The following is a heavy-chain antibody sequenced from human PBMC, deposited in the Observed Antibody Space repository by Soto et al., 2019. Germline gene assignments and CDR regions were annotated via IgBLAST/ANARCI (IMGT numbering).Heavy chain of an antibody. D-gene: IGHD1-1*01. Sequence: QVQLVQSGAEVKKPGSSVKVSCKASGGTFSSYAISWVRQAPGQGLEWMGGIIPIFGTANYAQKFQGRVTITADKSTSTAYMELSSLRSEDTAVYYCAILNWNDVRYYYYYGMDVWGQGTTVTVAS. J-gene: IGHJ6*02. CDR1: GGTFSSYA. CDR3: AILNWNDVRYYYYYGMDV. V-gene: IGHV1-69*06. CDR2: IIPIFGTA.